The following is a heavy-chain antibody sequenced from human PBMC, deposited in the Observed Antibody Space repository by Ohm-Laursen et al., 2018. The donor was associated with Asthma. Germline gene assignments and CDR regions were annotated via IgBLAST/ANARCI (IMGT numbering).Heavy chain of an antibody. CDR1: GFTFSSYG. D-gene: IGHD3-22*01. Sequence: SLRLSCAASGFTFSSYGMDWVRQAPGKGLEWVAVIWYDGSNKYYADSVKGRFTISRDNSKNTLYLQMNSLRAEDTAVYYCARGRYYYDSSGYYVEYFQHWGQGTLVTVSS. CDR2: IWYDGSNK. CDR3: ARGRYYYDSSGYYVEYFQH. J-gene: IGHJ1*01. V-gene: IGHV3-33*08.